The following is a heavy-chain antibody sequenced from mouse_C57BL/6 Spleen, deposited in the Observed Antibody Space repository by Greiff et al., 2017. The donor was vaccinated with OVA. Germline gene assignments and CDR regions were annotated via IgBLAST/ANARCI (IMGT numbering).Heavy chain of an antibody. Sequence: QVQLQQSGPGLVQPSQSLSITCTVSGFSLTSYGVHWVRQPPGKGLEWLGVIWSGGSTDYNAAFISRLSISKDNSKSQVFFKMNSLQADDTAIYYCAKKDGGYYAMDYWGQGTSVTVSS. J-gene: IGHJ4*01. CDR1: GFSLTSYG. D-gene: IGHD1-1*01. CDR3: AKKDGGYYAMDY. V-gene: IGHV2-4*01. CDR2: IWSGGST.